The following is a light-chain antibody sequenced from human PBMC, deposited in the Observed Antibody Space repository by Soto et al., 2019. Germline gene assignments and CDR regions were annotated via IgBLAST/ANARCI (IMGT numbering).Light chain of an antibody. CDR2: GAS. J-gene: IGKJ1*01. CDR3: QQYGSSPNT. CDR1: HSVSSSY. V-gene: IGKV3-20*01. Sequence: EIVLTQSPGTLSLSPGERATLSCRASHSVSSSYLAWYQQKPGQAPRLLIYGASSRATGIPDRFSGSGSRTDFTLTISGLEPEDFAVYYCQQYGSSPNTFGQGTKVDIK.